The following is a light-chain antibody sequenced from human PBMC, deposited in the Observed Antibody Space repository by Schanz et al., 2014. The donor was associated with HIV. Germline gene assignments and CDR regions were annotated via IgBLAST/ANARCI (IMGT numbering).Light chain of an antibody. V-gene: IGKV1-5*03. CDR3: QQLNSYPLT. J-gene: IGKJ4*01. CDR1: QTISSW. Sequence: DFQMTQSPSSLSASVGDRVTITCRASQTISSWLAWYQQKPGRAPNLLIYQASTLETGVPSRFSGSGSGTEFTLTISSLQPEDFATYYCQQLNSYPLTFGGGTKVEIK. CDR2: QAS.